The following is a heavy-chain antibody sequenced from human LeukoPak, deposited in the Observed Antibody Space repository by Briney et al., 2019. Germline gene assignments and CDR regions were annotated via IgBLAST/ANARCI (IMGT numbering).Heavy chain of an antibody. D-gene: IGHD6-19*01. CDR3: ARGSGWDIDY. Sequence: GGSLRLSCAASEFTFSSYNMNWVPQAPGKGLVWVLYISTTSSTIYYADSVKGRFTISRDNAKSSLYLQMHSLRDEDTAVYYCARGSGWDIDYWGQGTLVTASS. CDR1: EFTFSSYN. CDR2: ISTTSSTI. J-gene: IGHJ4*02. V-gene: IGHV3-48*02.